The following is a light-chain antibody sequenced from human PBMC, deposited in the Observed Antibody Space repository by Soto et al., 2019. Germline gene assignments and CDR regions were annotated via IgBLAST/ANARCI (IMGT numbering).Light chain of an antibody. Sequence: QSVLTQPPSVSGAPGQRVTISCTGSASNLGAKYAVHWYQHLPGTAPKLLIYDNIHRPSGVPDRFSGSKSDTSASLAITGLQADDEADYYCQSYDTTLSGVVFGGGTKVTVL. CDR1: ASNLGAKYA. CDR2: DNI. CDR3: QSYDTTLSGVV. V-gene: IGLV1-40*01. J-gene: IGLJ3*02.